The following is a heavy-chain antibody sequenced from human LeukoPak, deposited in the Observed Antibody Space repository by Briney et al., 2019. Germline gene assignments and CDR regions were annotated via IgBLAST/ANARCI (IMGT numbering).Heavy chain of an antibody. CDR2: IWHDGSVE. D-gene: IGHD3-16*01. CDR3: AKEGDQFRGYLDA. V-gene: IGHV3-33*06. CDR1: GFMFSRLG. J-gene: IGHJ6*03. Sequence: GRSLRLSCTASGFMFSRLGMQWVRQAPGEGLEWVAMIWHDGSVEEYADSVKGRFTISRDNSQNTLFLQMNSLRDDDTAVYYCAKEGDQFRGYLDAWGKGTTVTVSS.